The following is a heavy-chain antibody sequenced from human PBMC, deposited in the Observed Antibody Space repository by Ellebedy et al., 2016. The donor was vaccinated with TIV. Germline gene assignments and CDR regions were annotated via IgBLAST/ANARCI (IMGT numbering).Heavy chain of an antibody. V-gene: IGHV1-18*01. Sequence: AASVKVSCKASGYTFPSHGISWVRQAPGQGLEWMGWSSPWNGNTNYPQNLQGRVTMTTDTSTTTAYMELRSLTSDDTAVYYCARDKEYCTSTTCYYYGLDVWGQGTTVTVSS. J-gene: IGHJ6*02. D-gene: IGHD2-2*01. CDR1: GYTFPSHG. CDR2: SSPWNGNT. CDR3: ARDKEYCTSTTCYYYGLDV.